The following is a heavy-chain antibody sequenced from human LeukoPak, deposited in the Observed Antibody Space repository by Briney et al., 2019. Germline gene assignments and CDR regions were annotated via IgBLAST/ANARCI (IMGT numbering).Heavy chain of an antibody. CDR3: ARDLMYCDTMCCYDGDFDY. CDR2: ISAYNHNT. J-gene: IGHJ4*02. CDR1: GYTFTGYY. D-gene: IGHD2-2*01. V-gene: IGHV1-18*04. Sequence: ASVKVSCKASGYTFTGYYMHWVRQAPGQGLEWMGWISAYNHNTNYAQKFQGRVTMTIDTSTTTVYMELRSLRSDDTAIYYCARDLMYCDTMCCYDGDFDYWGQGTPVTVSS.